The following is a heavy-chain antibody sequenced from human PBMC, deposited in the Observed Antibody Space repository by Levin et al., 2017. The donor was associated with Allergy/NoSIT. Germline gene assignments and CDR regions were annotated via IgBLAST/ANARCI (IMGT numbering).Heavy chain of an antibody. Sequence: GESLKISCAASGFTFSNYAMSWVRQTPGKGPEWVSSIKRSSGVTYYSASVKGRFTISRDNSKNTLYLQMNSLTDEDTARYYCAKVIESEFVESVDYWGQGTLVTVSS. CDR2: IKRSSGVT. CDR1: GFTFSNYA. J-gene: IGHJ4*02. D-gene: IGHD3-3*01. CDR3: AKVIESEFVESVDY. V-gene: IGHV3-23*01.